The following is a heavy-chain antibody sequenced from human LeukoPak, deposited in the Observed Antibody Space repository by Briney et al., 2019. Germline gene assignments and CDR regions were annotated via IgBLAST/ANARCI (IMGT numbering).Heavy chain of an antibody. Sequence: SETLSLTCAVYGGSFSGYYWSWIRQPPGKGLEWIGEINHSGSTNYNPSLKSRLTISEDTSKNQFSLKMNSVTAADTAVYYCVRLGHCTGGSCYQYYYMDVWGKGTMVTISS. CDR2: INHSGST. D-gene: IGHD2-8*02. V-gene: IGHV4-34*01. J-gene: IGHJ6*03. CDR1: GGSFSGYY. CDR3: VRLGHCTGGSCYQYYYMDV.